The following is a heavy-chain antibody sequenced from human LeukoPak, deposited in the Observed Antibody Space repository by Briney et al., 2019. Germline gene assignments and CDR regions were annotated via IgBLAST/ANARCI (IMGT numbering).Heavy chain of an antibody. CDR2: ITPNSGGT. J-gene: IGHJ3*02. D-gene: IGHD2-15*01. CDR1: GYTFTRYY. CDR3: ARVGRGYCSGGSCYQGRNSIEDI. V-gene: IGHV1-2*02. Sequence: GASVKASCKPSGYTFTRYYMHWVRQAPGHGLEGRGWITPNSGGTNYAQKFQGRVSMTRDTSISTAYMELSRLRSDDTAVYYCARVGRGYCSGGSCYQGRNSIEDIWGQGTMVTVSS.